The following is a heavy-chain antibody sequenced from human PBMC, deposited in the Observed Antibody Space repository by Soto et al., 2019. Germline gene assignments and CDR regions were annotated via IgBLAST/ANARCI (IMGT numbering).Heavy chain of an antibody. D-gene: IGHD2-8*02. Sequence: PSETLSLTCTVSGDSISSYYWSWIRQPPGTGLEWIGYIYYSGSTNYNPSLKSRVTISVDTSKNQFSLKLTSVTAADTAVYYCARDKITGLFDYWGQGTLVTVSS. CDR2: IYYSGST. V-gene: IGHV4-59*12. CDR3: ARDKITGLFDY. CDR1: GDSISSYY. J-gene: IGHJ4*02.